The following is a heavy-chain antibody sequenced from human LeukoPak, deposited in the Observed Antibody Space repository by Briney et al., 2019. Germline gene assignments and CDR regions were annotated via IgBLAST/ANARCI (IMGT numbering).Heavy chain of an antibody. D-gene: IGHD6-19*01. CDR3: ARDLRVSSGWYG. J-gene: IGHJ4*02. V-gene: IGHV1-69*04. CDR1: GGTFSSYA. Sequence: ASVKVSCKASGGTFSSYAISWVRQAPGQGLEWMGRIIPILGIANYAQKFQGRVTITADKSTSTAYMELSSLRSEDTAVYYCARDLRVSSGWYGWGLGTLVTVSS. CDR2: IIPILGIA.